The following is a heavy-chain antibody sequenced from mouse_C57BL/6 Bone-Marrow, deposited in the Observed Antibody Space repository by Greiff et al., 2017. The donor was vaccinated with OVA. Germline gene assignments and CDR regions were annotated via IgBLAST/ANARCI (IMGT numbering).Heavy chain of an antibody. V-gene: IGHV1-64*01. J-gene: IGHJ3*01. CDR2: IHPNSGST. CDR3: AREMIYYDYDGGFAY. CDR1: GYTFTSYW. D-gene: IGHD2-4*01. Sequence: QVQLQQPGAELVKPGASVKLSCKASGYTFTSYWMHWVKPRPGQGLEWIGMIHPNSGSTNYNEKFKSKATLTVDKSSSRAYMQLSSLTSEDSAVYYCAREMIYYDYDGGFAYWGQGTLVTVSA.